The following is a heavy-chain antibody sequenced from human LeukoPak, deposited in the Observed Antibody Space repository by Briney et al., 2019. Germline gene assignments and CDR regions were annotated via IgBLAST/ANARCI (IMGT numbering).Heavy chain of an antibody. V-gene: IGHV3-30*18. J-gene: IGHJ4*02. CDR1: GFTFSSYG. D-gene: IGHD1-26*01. CDR2: ISYDGSNK. Sequence: GGSLRLSCAAPGFTFSSYGMHWVRQAPGKGLEWVAVISYDGSNKYYADSVKGRFTISRDNSKNTLYLQMNSLRAEDTAVYYCAKSNGYSGSYYDYWGQGTLVTVSS. CDR3: AKSNGYSGSYYDY.